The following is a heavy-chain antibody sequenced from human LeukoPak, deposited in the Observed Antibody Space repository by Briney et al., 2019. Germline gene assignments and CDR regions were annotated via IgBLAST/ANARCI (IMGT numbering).Heavy chain of an antibody. V-gene: IGHV3-30*18. J-gene: IGHJ4*02. CDR3: AKGGSSGWNFIDY. D-gene: IGHD6-19*01. CDR2: ISHDENIK. CDR1: GFNFISYG. Sequence: GGSLRLSCAASGFNFISYGIHWVRQAPGKGLEWVAIISHDENIKYYTDSVKGRFSISRENSKNTLYLQRNSLRPEETAVYYCAKGGSSGWNFIDYCGQGTLVTVSS.